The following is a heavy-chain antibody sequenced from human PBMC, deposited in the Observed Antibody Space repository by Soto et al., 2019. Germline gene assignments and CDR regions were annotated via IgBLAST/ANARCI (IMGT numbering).Heavy chain of an antibody. D-gene: IGHD2-21*02. V-gene: IGHV1-69*01. CDR1: GGTFSSYA. Sequence: QVQLVQSGAEVKKPGSSVKVSCKASGGTFSSYAISWVRQAPGQGLEWMGGIIPIFGTANYAQKFQGRVTITADESTSTADMGLSSLRSEGTAVYYCARDSEGYPHIVVVTASYGMDGWGQGTTVTVSS. CDR3: ARDSEGYPHIVVVTASYGMDG. CDR2: IIPIFGTA. J-gene: IGHJ6*02.